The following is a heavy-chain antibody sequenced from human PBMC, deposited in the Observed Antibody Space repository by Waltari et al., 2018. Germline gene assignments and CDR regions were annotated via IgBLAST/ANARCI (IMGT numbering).Heavy chain of an antibody. CDR3: ARGRITIGGGDCFDY. V-gene: IGHV1-8*01. D-gene: IGHD2-21*01. CDR1: GYTFTSYD. Sequence: QVQLVQSGAEVKKPGASVKVSCTTSGYTFTSYDINWVRQATGQGLEWMGWMNPNRGNTGYAQKFQGRVTMTRNTSISTAYMELSSLRSEDTAVYYCARGRITIGGGDCFDYWGQGTLVTVSS. J-gene: IGHJ4*02. CDR2: MNPNRGNT.